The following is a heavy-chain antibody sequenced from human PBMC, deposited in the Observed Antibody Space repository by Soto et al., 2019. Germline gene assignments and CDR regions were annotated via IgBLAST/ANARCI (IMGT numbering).Heavy chain of an antibody. CDR1: GDSVSSNSAA. Sequence: QSQTLSLTCAISGDSVSSNSAAWNWIRQSPSRGLEWLGRTYYRSKWYNDYAVSVKSRITINPDTSKNQFSLQLNSVTPEDTAVYYCARDNYYDSMIIPSHAFDIWGQGTMVTVSS. CDR3: ARDNYYDSMIIPSHAFDI. J-gene: IGHJ3*02. V-gene: IGHV6-1*01. CDR2: TYYRSKWYN. D-gene: IGHD3-22*01.